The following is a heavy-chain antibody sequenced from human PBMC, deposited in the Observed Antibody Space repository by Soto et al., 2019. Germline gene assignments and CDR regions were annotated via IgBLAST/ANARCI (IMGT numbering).Heavy chain of an antibody. CDR3: AGTIQIPYYHGMDV. J-gene: IGHJ6*02. V-gene: IGHV1-69*01. CDR1: GGTISSHA. CDR2: IIPIFGTA. D-gene: IGHD1-1*01. Sequence: QVQLVQSGAEVQKPGSSVKVSCKASGGTISSHAITWVRQAPGQGLEWMGGIIPIFGTANYAQKFQGRVTITADEATSTAYMELSSLGSEDTALNYCAGTIQIPYYHGMDVWGQGTTVTVSS.